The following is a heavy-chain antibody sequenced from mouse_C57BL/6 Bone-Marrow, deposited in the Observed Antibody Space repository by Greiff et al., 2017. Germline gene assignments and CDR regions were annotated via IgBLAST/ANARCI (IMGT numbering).Heavy chain of an antibody. CDR2: INYDGSST. Sequence: EVKLVESEGGLVQPGSSMKLSCTASGFTFSDYYMAWVRQVPEKGLEWVANINYDGSSTYYLDSLKSRFIISRDNAKNILYLQMSSLKSEDTATYYCARTGMDGYCYAMDYWGQGTSVTVSS. CDR1: GFTFSDYY. D-gene: IGHD2-3*01. J-gene: IGHJ4*01. V-gene: IGHV5-16*01. CDR3: ARTGMDGYCYAMDY.